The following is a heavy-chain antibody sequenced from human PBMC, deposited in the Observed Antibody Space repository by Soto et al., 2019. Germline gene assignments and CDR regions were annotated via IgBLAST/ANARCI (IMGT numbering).Heavy chain of an antibody. Sequence: QVQLQESGPGLVKPSQTLSLTCTVSGGSISSGDYYWSWIRQPPGKGLEWIGYIYYSGSTYYNPSLKSRVTLSVDTSKNQFSLKLSSVTAADTAVYYCARGGGYLAMAGAFDIWGQGTMVTVSS. D-gene: IGHD3-22*01. J-gene: IGHJ3*02. V-gene: IGHV4-30-4*01. CDR3: ARGGGYLAMAGAFDI. CDR2: IYYSGST. CDR1: GGSISSGDYY.